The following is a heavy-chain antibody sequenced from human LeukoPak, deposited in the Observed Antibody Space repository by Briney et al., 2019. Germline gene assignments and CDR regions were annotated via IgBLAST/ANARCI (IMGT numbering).Heavy chain of an antibody. CDR3: ARDWNGYSSFDS. Sequence: PSETLSLTCTVSGDSISSGRYNWNWIRQHPGRGLEWIGNIHYSGGTYYNPSLKSRVIMSVDTSQNQFSLRLSSVTAADTAVYYCARDWNGYSSFDSWGQGTLVTVSS. D-gene: IGHD3-3*01. J-gene: IGHJ4*02. CDR1: GDSISSGRYN. CDR2: IHYSGGT. V-gene: IGHV4-31*03.